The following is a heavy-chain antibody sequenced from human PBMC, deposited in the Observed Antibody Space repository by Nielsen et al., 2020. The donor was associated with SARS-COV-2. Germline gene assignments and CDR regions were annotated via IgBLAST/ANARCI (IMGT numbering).Heavy chain of an antibody. D-gene: IGHD1-26*01. Sequence: SETLSLTCTVSGGSISSGDYYWSWIRQPPGKGLEWIGYIYYSGSTYYNPSLKSRVTISVDTSKNQFSLKLSSVTAADTAVYYCARLGRSGSYYVFDYWGQGTLVTVSS. CDR2: IYYSGST. V-gene: IGHV4-30-4*01. CDR3: ARLGRSGSYYVFDY. CDR1: GGSISSGDYY. J-gene: IGHJ4*02.